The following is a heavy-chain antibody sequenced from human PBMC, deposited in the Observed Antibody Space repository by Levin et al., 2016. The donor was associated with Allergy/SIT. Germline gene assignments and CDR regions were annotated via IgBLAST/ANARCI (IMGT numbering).Heavy chain of an antibody. Sequence: SETLSLTCAVYGGSFSGYYWSWIRQPPGKGLEWIGEINHSGSTNYNPSLKSRVTISVDTSKNQFSLKLSSVTAADTAVYYCARGGSSAKGWELHGRCWFDPWGQGTLVTVSS. CDR1: GGSFSGYY. CDR3: ARGGSSAKGWELHGRCWFDP. J-gene: IGHJ5*02. CDR2: INHSGST. V-gene: IGHV4-34*01. D-gene: IGHD1-26*01.